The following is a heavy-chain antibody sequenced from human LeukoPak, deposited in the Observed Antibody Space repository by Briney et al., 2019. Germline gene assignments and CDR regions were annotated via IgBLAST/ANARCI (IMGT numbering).Heavy chain of an antibody. CDR3: TRAKRVIFDY. V-gene: IGHV1-2*02. CDR1: GYTFTGYY. CDR2: INPNSGAT. Sequence: ASVKVSCKASGYTFTGYYMHWVRQAPGQGREWMGWINPNSGATLYAQKFQGRVTMTRDTSINTAYMELSSLRSDDTAVYYCTRAKRVIFDYWGQGTLVTVSS. J-gene: IGHJ4*02. D-gene: IGHD1-1*01.